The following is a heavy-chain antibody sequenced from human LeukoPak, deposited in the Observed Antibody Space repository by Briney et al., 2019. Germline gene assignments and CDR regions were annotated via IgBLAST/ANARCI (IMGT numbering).Heavy chain of an antibody. V-gene: IGHV4-39*01. J-gene: IGHJ3*02. CDR1: GGSICSSSYY. CDR3: ARRTYDFWSGYTQGAFDI. D-gene: IGHD3-3*01. CDR2: IYYSGST. Sequence: SETLSLTRTVSGGSICSSSYYWGWIRQPPGKGLEWIGSIYYSGSTYYNPSLKSRVTISVDTSKNQFSLKLSSVTAADTAVYYCARRTYDFWSGYTQGAFDIWGQGTMVTVSS.